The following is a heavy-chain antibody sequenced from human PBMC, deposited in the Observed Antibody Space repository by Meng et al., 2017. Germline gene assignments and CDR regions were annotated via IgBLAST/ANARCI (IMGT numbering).Heavy chain of an antibody. J-gene: IGHJ3*02. V-gene: IGHV3-21*01. D-gene: IGHD6-19*01. CDR3: ARGQDQYSSGWNAFDI. Sequence: GESLKISCAASGFTFSSYSMNWVRQAPGKGLEWVSSISSSSSYIYYADSVKGRFTTSRDNAKNSLYLQMNSLRAEDTAVYYCARGQDQYSSGWNAFDIWGQGTMVTVSS. CDR1: GFTFSSYS. CDR2: ISSSSSYI.